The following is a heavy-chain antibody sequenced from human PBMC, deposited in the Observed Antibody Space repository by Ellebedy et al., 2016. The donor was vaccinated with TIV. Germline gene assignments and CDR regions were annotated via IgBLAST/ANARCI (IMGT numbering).Heavy chain of an antibody. CDR3: ARGGAYCGGDCSAPYYFDS. V-gene: IGHV3-13*01. J-gene: IGHJ4*02. Sequence: GGSLRLXXIASGLTFNEYDLHWVRQVTGKGLEWVSGIGVAGDTYYPDSVKGRFIISRENAKTSVYLQMNNLRAGDTAIYYCARGGAYCGGDCSAPYYFDSWGQGTLVTVSS. D-gene: IGHD2-21*02. CDR1: GLTFNEYD. CDR2: IGVAGDT.